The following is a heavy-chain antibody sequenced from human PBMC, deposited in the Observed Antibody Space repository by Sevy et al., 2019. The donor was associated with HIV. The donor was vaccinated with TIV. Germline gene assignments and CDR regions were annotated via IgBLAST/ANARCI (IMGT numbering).Heavy chain of an antibody. CDR1: GFTFSKYS. Sequence: GGSLRLSCADSGFTFSKYSMSWVRQPQGKGLEGVSTLSFGCGEINYADSVKGRFTISRDNSKSSVYLQMNNLRPEDTAVYYCAREGCTKPHDYWGQGTLVTVSS. D-gene: IGHD2-8*01. CDR3: AREGCTKPHDY. J-gene: IGHJ4*02. V-gene: IGHV3-23*01. CDR2: LSFGCGEI.